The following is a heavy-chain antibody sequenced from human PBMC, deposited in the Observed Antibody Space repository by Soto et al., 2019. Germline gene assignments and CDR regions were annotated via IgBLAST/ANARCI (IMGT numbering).Heavy chain of an antibody. Sequence: SETLSLTCTVSGDSISNYYWSWIRQPPGKGLEWIGYIFYSGSTNYSPSLKSRVTISVDTSKIQFYLKLSSVTAADTAVYYCARTNYNYIWGSYPSRNFYYMDVWGKGTTVTVSS. J-gene: IGHJ6*03. CDR3: ARTNYNYIWGSYPSRNFYYMDV. D-gene: IGHD3-16*02. CDR1: GDSISNYY. CDR2: IFYSGST. V-gene: IGHV4-59*01.